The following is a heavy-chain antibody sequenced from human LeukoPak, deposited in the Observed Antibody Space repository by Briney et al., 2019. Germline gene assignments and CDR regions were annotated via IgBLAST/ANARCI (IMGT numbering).Heavy chain of an antibody. CDR1: GGSISSYY. CDR3: ARERHDYGFDY. CDR2: IYYSGST. D-gene: IGHD4-17*01. J-gene: IGHJ4*02. Sequence: SETLSLTCTVSGGSISSYYWSWLRQPPGKGLEWIGYIYYSGSTNYNPSLKSRVTISVDTSKNQFSLKLSSVTAADTAVYYCARERHDYGFDYWGQGTLVTVSS. V-gene: IGHV4-59*01.